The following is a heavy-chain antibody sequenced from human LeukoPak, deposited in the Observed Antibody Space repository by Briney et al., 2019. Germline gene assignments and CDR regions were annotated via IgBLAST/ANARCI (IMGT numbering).Heavy chain of an antibody. V-gene: IGHV3-74*01. CDR2: INSDGSST. CDR1: GFTFSSYW. D-gene: IGHD4-17*01. CDR3: AKGDYGDFTVFDY. J-gene: IGHJ4*02. Sequence: PGGSLRLSCAASGFTFSSYWMHWVRQAPGKGLVWVSRINSDGSSTSYADSVKGRFTISRDNAKNTLYLQMNSLRAEDTAVYYCAKGDYGDFTVFDYWGQGTLVTVSS.